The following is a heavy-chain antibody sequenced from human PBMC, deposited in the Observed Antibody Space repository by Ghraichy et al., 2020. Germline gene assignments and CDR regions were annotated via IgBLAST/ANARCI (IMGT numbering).Heavy chain of an antibody. CDR3: ASNRPPYYYYYGMDV. J-gene: IGHJ6*02. V-gene: IGHV4-34*01. CDR2: INHSGST. CDR1: GGSFSGYY. Sequence: SETLSLTCAVYGGSFSGYYWSWIRQPPGKGLEWIGEINHSGSTNYNPSLKSRVTISVDTSKNQFSLKLSSVTAADTAVYYCASNRPPYYYYYGMDVWGQGTTVTVSS.